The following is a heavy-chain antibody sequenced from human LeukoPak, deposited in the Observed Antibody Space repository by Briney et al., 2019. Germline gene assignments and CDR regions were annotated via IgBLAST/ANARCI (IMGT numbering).Heavy chain of an antibody. V-gene: IGHV1-69*04. D-gene: IGHD4-23*01. Sequence: SVKVSCKASGYTFTSYGISWVRQAPGQGLEWMGRIIPIFGIANYAQKFQGRVTITADKSTSTAYMELSSLRSEDTAVYYCARDSDYGGFLPWGQGTLVTVSS. CDR1: GYTFTSYG. J-gene: IGHJ5*02. CDR3: ARDSDYGGFLP. CDR2: IIPIFGIA.